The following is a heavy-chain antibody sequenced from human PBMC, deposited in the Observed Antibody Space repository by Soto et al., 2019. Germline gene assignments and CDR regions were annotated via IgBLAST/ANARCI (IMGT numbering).Heavy chain of an antibody. CDR1: GFTFSSYA. Sequence: GGSLRLSCAASGFTFSSYAMSWVRQAPGKGLEWVSAISGSGGSTYYADSVKGRFTISRDNSENTLYLQMNSLRAEDTAVYYCAKDRVAIVATIFPFDYWGQGTLVTVSS. J-gene: IGHJ4*02. D-gene: IGHD5-12*01. V-gene: IGHV3-23*01. CDR3: AKDRVAIVATIFPFDY. CDR2: ISGSGGST.